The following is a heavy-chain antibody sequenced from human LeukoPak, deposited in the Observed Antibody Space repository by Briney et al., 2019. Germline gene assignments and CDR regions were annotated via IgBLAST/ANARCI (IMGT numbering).Heavy chain of an antibody. CDR3: ARVGYYDYVWGSYRQYYFDY. Sequence: NPSETLSLTCTVSGGSISSSSYYWGWIRQPPGKGLEWIGSIYYTGSTYYNPSLKSRVTISIDTSKNQFSLKLSSVTAADTAVYYCARVGYYDYVWGSYRQYYFDYWGQGTLVTVSS. D-gene: IGHD3-16*02. CDR2: IYYTGST. CDR1: GGSISSSSYY. V-gene: IGHV4-39*07. J-gene: IGHJ4*02.